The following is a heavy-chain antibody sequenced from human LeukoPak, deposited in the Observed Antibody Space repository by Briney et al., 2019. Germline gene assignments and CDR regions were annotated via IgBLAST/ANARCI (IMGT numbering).Heavy chain of an antibody. Sequence: GGSLRLSCAASGFTISSNYMSWVRQAPGKGLEWVSVIYSGGNTYYADSVKGRFTISRDNSKNTLYLQMNSLRAEDTAVYYCAREWSGSSQFDPWGQGTLVTVPS. CDR3: AREWSGSSQFDP. D-gene: IGHD1-1*01. CDR1: GFTISSNY. J-gene: IGHJ5*02. V-gene: IGHV3-53*01. CDR2: IYSGGNT.